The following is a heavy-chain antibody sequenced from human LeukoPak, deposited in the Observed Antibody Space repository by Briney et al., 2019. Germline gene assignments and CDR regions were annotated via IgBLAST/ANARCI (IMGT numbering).Heavy chain of an antibody. J-gene: IGHJ4*02. D-gene: IGHD1-7*01. CDR1: GFTFSSYA. V-gene: IGHV3-23*01. CDR3: ARGYNWNYVGYFDY. CDR2: ISCSGGST. Sequence: PGGSLRLSCAASGFTFSSYAMSWVRQAPGKGLEWVSDISCSGGSTYYSDSVKRRFTISRDNSKNTLYLQMNSLRAEDAAVYYCARGYNWNYVGYFDYWGQGTLVTVSS.